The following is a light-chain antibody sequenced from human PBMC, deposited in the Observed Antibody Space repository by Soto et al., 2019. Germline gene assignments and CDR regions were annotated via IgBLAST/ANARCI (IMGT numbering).Light chain of an antibody. CDR3: QQFDNLPLT. Sequence: DIQMTQSPSSLSASVGDRVTITCQASQDISNYLNWYQQKPGKAPKLLIYDASNLEKGVPSRFSGSGSGTDFTFTISSLQPEDIATYHCQQFDNLPLTFGGGTKVEIK. CDR1: QDISNY. V-gene: IGKV1-33*01. J-gene: IGKJ4*01. CDR2: DAS.